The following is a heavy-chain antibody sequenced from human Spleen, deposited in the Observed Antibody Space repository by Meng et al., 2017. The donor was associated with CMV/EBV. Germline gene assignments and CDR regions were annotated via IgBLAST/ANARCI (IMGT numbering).Heavy chain of an antibody. J-gene: IGHJ4*02. CDR1: GGTFSSFA. Sequence: SGGTFSSFAISWVRQAPGQGLEWMGGIIPISGPTNYAQKFQGRVTFTSDGSTTTTYMEIRSLTSEDTAVYYCARGGSISMAVPLDYWGQGTLVTVSS. CDR3: ARGGSISMAVPLDY. V-gene: IGHV1-69*01. D-gene: IGHD2/OR15-2a*01. CDR2: IIPISGPT.